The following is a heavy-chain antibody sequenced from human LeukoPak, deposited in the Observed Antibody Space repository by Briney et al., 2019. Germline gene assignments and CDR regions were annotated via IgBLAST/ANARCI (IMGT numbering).Heavy chain of an antibody. V-gene: IGHV3-23*01. CDR1: GFTFSNYA. J-gene: IGHJ4*02. CDR3: ASGRWLQLLGY. D-gene: IGHD5-24*01. Sequence: GGSLRLSCVGSGFTFSNYAMTWVRQGPGKGLEWVSTISSSGDGTFYADSVKGRFTVSRDNSKNTLYLQMNSLRAEDTAVYYCASGRWLQLLGYWGQGTLVTVSS. CDR2: ISSSGDGT.